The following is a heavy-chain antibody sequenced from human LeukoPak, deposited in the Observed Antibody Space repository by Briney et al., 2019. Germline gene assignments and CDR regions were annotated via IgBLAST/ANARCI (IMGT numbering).Heavy chain of an antibody. J-gene: IGHJ4*02. V-gene: IGHV1-69*05. D-gene: IGHD4-17*01. Sequence: ASVKVSCKASGGTFSSYAISWVRQAPGQGLEWMGGIIPIFGTANYAQKFQGRVTITTDESTSTAYMELSSLRSEDTAVYYCARALPGDGDLFLDYWGQGTLVTVSS. CDR1: GGTFSSYA. CDR3: ARALPGDGDLFLDY. CDR2: IIPIFGTA.